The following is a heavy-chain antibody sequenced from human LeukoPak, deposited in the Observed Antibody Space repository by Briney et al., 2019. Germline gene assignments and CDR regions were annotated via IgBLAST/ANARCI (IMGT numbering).Heavy chain of an antibody. CDR3: ARFSRGVLANY. CDR1: GYILSSYW. V-gene: IGHV3-7*01. Sequence: GGSLRLSCAASGYILSSYWTSWVRQVPGKGLAWVANINHDGSDIQYVDSVKGRFTVSRDNAKNALYLQMNSLRAEDTAVYYCARFSRGVLANYWGQGTLVIVSS. D-gene: IGHD4/OR15-4a*01. CDR2: INHDGSDI. J-gene: IGHJ4*02.